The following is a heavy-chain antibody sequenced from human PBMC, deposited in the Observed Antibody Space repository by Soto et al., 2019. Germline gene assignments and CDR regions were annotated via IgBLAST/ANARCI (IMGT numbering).Heavy chain of an antibody. CDR1: GFTFSSYA. D-gene: IGHD3-22*01. J-gene: IGHJ4*02. CDR2: ISGSGTST. V-gene: IGHV3-23*01. Sequence: EVQLLESGGALVQPGGSLRLSCAASGFTFSSYAMSWVRQAPGKGLEWVSAISGSGTSTYYADSVKGRFTISRDYSKNTLYLPMNSLRVEDTAVYYCAKEASDSGGYYPRFDYWGQGTLLTVSS. CDR3: AKEASDSGGYYPRFDY.